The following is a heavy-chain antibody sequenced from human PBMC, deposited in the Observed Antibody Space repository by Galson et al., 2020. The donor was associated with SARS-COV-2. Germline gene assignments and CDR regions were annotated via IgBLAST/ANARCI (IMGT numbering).Heavy chain of an antibody. J-gene: IGHJ6*02. Sequence: QAGGSLRLSCAVSGFTFSRHWMHWVRQVPGKGLVWVSRINRDGSATRYADSVKGRFTISRDNAKNTLYLQMNSLRAEDSGVYYCARVGDWDDDTIKIFHYYYGMDVWGLGTTVTVSS. D-gene: IGHD1-1*01. CDR2: INRDGSAT. V-gene: IGHV3-74*01. CDR1: GFTFSRHW. CDR3: ARVGDWDDDTIKIFHYYYGMDV.